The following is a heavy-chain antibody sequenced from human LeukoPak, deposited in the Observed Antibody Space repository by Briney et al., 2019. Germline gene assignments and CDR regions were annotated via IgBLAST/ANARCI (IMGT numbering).Heavy chain of an antibody. Sequence: SETLSLTCTVSGGSISSDYWSWIRQPAGKGLEWIGRLHTSGSTNYNPSLKSRVTMSVDTSKNQFSLKLTSVTAADTAVYYCARDKVRGIHYDRNWFDPWGQGTLVTVSS. D-gene: IGHD3-22*01. CDR3: ARDKVRGIHYDRNWFDP. CDR2: LHTSGST. J-gene: IGHJ5*02. V-gene: IGHV4-4*07. CDR1: GGSISSDY.